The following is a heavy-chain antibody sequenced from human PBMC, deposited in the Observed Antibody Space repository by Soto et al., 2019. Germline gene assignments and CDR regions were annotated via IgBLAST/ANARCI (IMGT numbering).Heavy chain of an antibody. V-gene: IGHV3-21*01. CDR3: ARGVLGGIVVGWFDP. J-gene: IGHJ5*02. Sequence: EVQLVESGGGLVKPGGSLRLSCAASGFTFSSYSMNWVRQAPGKGLEWVSSISSSSSYIYYADSVKGRFTISRDNAKNSLYLQMNGLRAEDTAVYYCARGVLGGIVVGWFDPWGQGTLVTVSS. D-gene: IGHD2-2*01. CDR2: ISSSSSYI. CDR1: GFTFSSYS.